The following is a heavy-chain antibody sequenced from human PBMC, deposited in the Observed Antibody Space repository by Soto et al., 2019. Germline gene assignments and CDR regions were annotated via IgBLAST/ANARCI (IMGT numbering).Heavy chain of an antibody. J-gene: IGHJ3*02. D-gene: IGHD2-2*01. V-gene: IGHV3-23*01. CDR3: AKVRPLRDCTSTSCLGAFDI. CDR1: AFTFRSYA. Sequence: EEQLLESGGGLVRPGGSLRLSCAASAFTFRSYAMSWVRQAPGKGLEWVSAITASADTTYYADSVKGRFTISRDTSKTTLYLRMNSLRAEDTAVYYCAKVRPLRDCTSTSCLGAFDIWGQGTMVTVS. CDR2: ITASADTT.